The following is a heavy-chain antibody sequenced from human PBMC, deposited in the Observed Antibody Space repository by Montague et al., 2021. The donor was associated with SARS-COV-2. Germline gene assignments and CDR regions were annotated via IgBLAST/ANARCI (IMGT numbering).Heavy chain of an antibody. CDR3: TRGTPVY. J-gene: IGHJ4*01. CDR1: GGSSSDYK. Sequence: SETLSLTCAVYGGSSSDYKWTWIRQSPGKGLEWLGQISHSGSANYKPSLKSRVTISVDTTKMQFSLKLTSVTAADTAVYYCTRGTPVYWGHGTLVTVSS. CDR2: ISHSGSA. V-gene: IGHV4-34*01.